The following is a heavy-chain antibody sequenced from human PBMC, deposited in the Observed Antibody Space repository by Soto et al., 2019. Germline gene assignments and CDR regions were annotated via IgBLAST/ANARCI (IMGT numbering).Heavy chain of an antibody. V-gene: IGHV3-13*01. CDR2: IGPSGDT. J-gene: IGHJ6*02. CDR1: GFTFSSYD. D-gene: IGHD3-16*02. CDR3: AQGIVSATIGPYARDV. Sequence: GGSLRLSCAASGFTFSSYDMHWVRQATGKGLEWVSAIGPSGDTYCPCAVKGRFTISRDNYKNTLCVQVNSLRPEDTGVYYWAQGIVSATIGPYARDVWGQGTTVT.